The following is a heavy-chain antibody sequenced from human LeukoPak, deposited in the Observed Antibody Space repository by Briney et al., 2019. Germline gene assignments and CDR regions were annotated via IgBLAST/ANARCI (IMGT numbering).Heavy chain of an antibody. CDR3: AKDVDRAYYYGMDV. CDR2: ISWNSGSI. D-gene: IGHD3-22*01. J-gene: IGHJ6*02. V-gene: IGHV3-9*01. CDR1: GFTFDDYA. Sequence: GGSLRLSCAASGFTFDDYAMHWVRQASGKGLEWVSGISWNSGSIGYADSVEGRFTISRDNAKNSLYLQMNSLRAEDTALYYCAKDVDRAYYYGMDVWGQGTTVTVSS.